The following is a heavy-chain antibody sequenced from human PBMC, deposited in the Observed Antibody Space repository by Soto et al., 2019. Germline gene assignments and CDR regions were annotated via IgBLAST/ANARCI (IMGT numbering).Heavy chain of an antibody. J-gene: IGHJ5*02. CDR3: AKTGTDGSWFDP. D-gene: IGHD1-1*01. V-gene: IGHV2-70*04. CDR2: IDWDDDE. Sequence: SGPTLVNPTQTLTLTCTFSGFSLRNSGMRVSWIRQPPGKALEWLARIDWDDDELYSTSLRTRLTISKDTSKNQVVLTMTNMDPVDTATYYCAKTGTDGSWFDPWGQGTLVTVSS. CDR1: GFSLRNSGMR.